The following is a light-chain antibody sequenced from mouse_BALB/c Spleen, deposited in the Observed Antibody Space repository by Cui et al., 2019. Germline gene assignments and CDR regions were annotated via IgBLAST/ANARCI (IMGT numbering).Light chain of an antibody. CDR1: QEISSY. V-gene: IGKV9-124*01. CDR3: LQYASYPPT. Sequence: DINMTQPLSSLYASLGERVSLTCRASQEISSYLSWLQQKPDGTTKRLIYAASTLDSGVPDRFSGSRSGSYYSLTISSLEAEDFADYYCLQYASYPPTFGAGTKLELK. CDR2: AAS. J-gene: IGKJ5*01.